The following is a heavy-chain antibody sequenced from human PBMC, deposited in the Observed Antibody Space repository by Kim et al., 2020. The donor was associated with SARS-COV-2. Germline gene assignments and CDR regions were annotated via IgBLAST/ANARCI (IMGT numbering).Heavy chain of an antibody. CDR3: ARDPPTTVTWKLFGDYYYGMDV. D-gene: IGHD4-17*01. CDR1: GYTFTSYA. J-gene: IGHJ6*02. V-gene: IGHV1-3*01. Sequence: ASVKVSCKASGYTFTSYAMHWVRQAPGQRLEWMGWINAGNGNTKYSQKFQGRVTITRDTSASTAYMELSSLRSEDTAVYYCARDPPTTVTWKLFGDYYYGMDVWGQGTTVTVSS. CDR2: INAGNGNT.